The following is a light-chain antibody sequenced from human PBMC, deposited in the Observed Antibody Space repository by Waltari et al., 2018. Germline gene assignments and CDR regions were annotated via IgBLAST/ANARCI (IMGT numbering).Light chain of an antibody. CDR2: DAS. CDR3: QQYNDWPPGYT. Sequence: IVMTKSPGTLSVSQGERDTLYCRASQSVSSNLAWYQQKPGQAPRLLIHDASTRATGVPARFSGSGSGTEFTLTISSLQSEDFAVYYCQQYNDWPPGYTFGQGTKLEI. J-gene: IGKJ2*01. CDR1: QSVSSN. V-gene: IGKV3-15*01.